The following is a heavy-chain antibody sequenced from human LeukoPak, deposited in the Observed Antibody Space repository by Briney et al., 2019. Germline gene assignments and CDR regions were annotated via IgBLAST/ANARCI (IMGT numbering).Heavy chain of an antibody. CDR1: GYTFANFA. CDR3: ARSGGPGYSNGWYGELDH. V-gene: IGHV1-18*01. Sequence: ASVKVSCKASGYTFANFAICWVRQAPGQGLEWMGWISGYNGKTKYAQKFQGGVTITTDTSTNTAYMELRSLDSDDTAVYYCARSGGPGYSNGWYGELDHWGQGTLVTVSS. D-gene: IGHD6-19*01. J-gene: IGHJ4*02. CDR2: ISGYNGKT.